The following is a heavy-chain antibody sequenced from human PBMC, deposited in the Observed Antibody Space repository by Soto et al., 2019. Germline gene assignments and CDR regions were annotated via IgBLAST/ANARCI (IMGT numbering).Heavy chain of an antibody. J-gene: IGHJ3*02. Sequence: QVQLVQSGAEVKKPGASVKVSCKASGYTFTDYFLHWVRQAPGQGLEWMGWVNPNSGGTSYAQKFKDWVTMTRDTSINTAYMELRRLRSDDTALYFCASETRMTALDMWGQGTMVTVSS. D-gene: IGHD2-15*01. CDR2: VNPNSGGT. V-gene: IGHV1-2*04. CDR3: ASETRMTALDM. CDR1: GYTFTDYF.